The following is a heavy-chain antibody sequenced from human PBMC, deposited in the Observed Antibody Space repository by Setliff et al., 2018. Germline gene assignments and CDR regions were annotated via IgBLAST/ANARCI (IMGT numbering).Heavy chain of an antibody. CDR3: ARGRAGHSGH. D-gene: IGHD6-19*01. CDR1: GGSFSGYY. CDR2: INHSGST. Sequence: SETLSLTCAVYGGSFSGYYWSWIRQPPGKGPEWIGEINHSGSTNYNPSLKSRVTISVDTSKNQFSLKLSSVTAADTAVYYCARGRAGHSGHWGQGTLVTVSS. V-gene: IGHV4-34*01. J-gene: IGHJ4*02.